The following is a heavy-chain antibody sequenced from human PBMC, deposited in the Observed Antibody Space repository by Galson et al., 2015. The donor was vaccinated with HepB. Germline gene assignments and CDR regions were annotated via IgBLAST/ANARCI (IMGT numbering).Heavy chain of an antibody. CDR2: ISGSGGRP. Sequence: SLRLSCAASGFAFKNYAMSWVRQAPGKGLEWVSVISGSGGRPYYADSVKGRFTISRDRSKDTLYLRMNNLRVEDTAIYHCAKATRSYCGADCPDSWGQGTPVTVSS. V-gene: IGHV3-23*01. D-gene: IGHD2-21*02. CDR1: GFAFKNYA. CDR3: AKATRSYCGADCPDS. J-gene: IGHJ4*02.